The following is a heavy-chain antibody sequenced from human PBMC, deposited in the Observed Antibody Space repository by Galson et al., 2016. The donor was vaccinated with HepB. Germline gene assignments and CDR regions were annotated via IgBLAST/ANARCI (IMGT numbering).Heavy chain of an antibody. CDR1: GFTFGDYT. CDR3: AKDNPLSPGAFDY. CDR2: ITWYGGDT. D-gene: IGHD3-16*01. Sequence: LRLSCAASGFTFGDYTMHWVRQTPEKGLEWVSLITWYGGDTYYADSVKGRFTISRDNSKNSLYLQMNSLRTEDTALYYCAKDNPLSPGAFDYWGQGTLVTVSS. J-gene: IGHJ4*02. V-gene: IGHV3-43*01.